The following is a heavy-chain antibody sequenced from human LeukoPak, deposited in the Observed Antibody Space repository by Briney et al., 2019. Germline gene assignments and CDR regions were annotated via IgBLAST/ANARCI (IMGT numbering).Heavy chain of an antibody. CDR3: ARKVVYNYGYYYDY. Sequence: ASVKVSCKASGHTFTGYYMHWVRQAPGQGLEWMGWINPISGVTKYAQKFQGRVTMTRDTSISTAYMELSGLRSDDRAMYYCARKVVYNYGYYYDYWGQGTLVTVSS. J-gene: IGHJ4*02. CDR1: GHTFTGYY. D-gene: IGHD5-18*01. CDR2: INPISGVT. V-gene: IGHV1-2*02.